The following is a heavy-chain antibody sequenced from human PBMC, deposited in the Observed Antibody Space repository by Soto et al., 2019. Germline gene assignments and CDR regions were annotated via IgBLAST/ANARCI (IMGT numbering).Heavy chain of an antibody. CDR2: ARNGAHSYTT. V-gene: IGHV3-72*01. CDR1: GFIFRDHH. J-gene: IGHJ4*02. D-gene: IGHD2-8*01. Sequence: GGSLRLSXAASGFIFRDHHMDWVRHPPGKGLEWVGRARNGAHSYTTAYAASVKGRFAISRDDSKNSLSLQMNSLKTEDTAVYFCARLMGTSFDLWGPGTLVTVSS. CDR3: ARLMGTSFDL.